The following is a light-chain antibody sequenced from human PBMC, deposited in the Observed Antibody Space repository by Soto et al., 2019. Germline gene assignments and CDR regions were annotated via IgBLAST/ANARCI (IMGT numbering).Light chain of an antibody. Sequence: EIVLTQSPGTLSLSPGERATLSCRASQSVSNNYLAWYQQKPGQAPRLLIYGASNRATGIQDRFSGSGSGTDFTLAISRLEPEEFAVDDCQQYGSSGTFGQGTKVDIK. CDR1: QSVSNNY. CDR3: QQYGSSGT. V-gene: IGKV3-20*01. CDR2: GAS. J-gene: IGKJ1*01.